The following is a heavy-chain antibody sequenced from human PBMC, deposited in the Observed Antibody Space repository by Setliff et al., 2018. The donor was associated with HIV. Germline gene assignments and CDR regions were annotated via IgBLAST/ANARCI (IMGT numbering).Heavy chain of an antibody. V-gene: IGHV4-4*07. CDR1: GGSISNFY. Sequence: SETLSLTCSVSGGSISNFYWNWIRQPAGKGLEWIGRIYTSGSTNYNPSLKSRVTMSVDTSKNQFSLKLSSVTAADTAVYYCATLRRDHDSYGEYRDDVFDIWGQGTMVTVSS. D-gene: IGHD4-17*01. CDR2: IYTSGST. J-gene: IGHJ3*02. CDR3: ATLRRDHDSYGEYRDDVFDI.